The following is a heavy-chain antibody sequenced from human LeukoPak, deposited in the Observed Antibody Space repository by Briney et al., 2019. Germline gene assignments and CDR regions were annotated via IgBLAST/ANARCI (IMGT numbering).Heavy chain of an antibody. J-gene: IGHJ4*02. CDR2: LKPVGSDK. V-gene: IGHV3-7*02. CDR1: GFTFSSYW. Sequence: GGSLRLSCAASGFTFSSYWMTWVRQAPGKGLEWVANLKPVGSDKIYVDSVKGRFTISRDNAKNSVYLQMNGLRAEDTAVYYCTNKVFAWGPGILVTVS. CDR3: TNKVFA.